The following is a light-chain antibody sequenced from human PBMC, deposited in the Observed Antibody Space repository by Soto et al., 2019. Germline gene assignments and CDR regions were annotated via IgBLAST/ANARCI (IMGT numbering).Light chain of an antibody. CDR3: LRYNAFSQT. CDR2: DAS. V-gene: IGKV1-5*01. CDR1: QSMNSW. J-gene: IGKJ1*01. Sequence: DIQLTQSPSTLSASVGDRVTITCRASQSMNSWLAWYQQKPGEAPKVLIYDASSLESGVPSRFSGSGSGTEFTLTIGSLQPEDFATYYCLRYNAFSQTFGQGTKVEYQT.